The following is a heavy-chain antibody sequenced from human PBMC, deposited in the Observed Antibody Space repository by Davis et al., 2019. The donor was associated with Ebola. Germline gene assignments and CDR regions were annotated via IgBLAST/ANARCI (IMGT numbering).Heavy chain of an antibody. CDR2: ISGSGGST. Sequence: GESLKISCAASGFTFSSYAMSWVRQAPGKGLEWVSAISGSGGSTYYADSVKGRFTISRDNSKNTLYLQMNSLRAEDTAVYYCAKDQDGYSYGYQIFDYWGQGTLVTVSS. J-gene: IGHJ4*02. CDR1: GFTFSSYA. CDR3: AKDQDGYSYGYQIFDY. V-gene: IGHV3-23*01. D-gene: IGHD5-18*01.